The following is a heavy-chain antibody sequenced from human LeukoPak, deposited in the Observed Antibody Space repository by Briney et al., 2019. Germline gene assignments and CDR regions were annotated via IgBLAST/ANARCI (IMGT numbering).Heavy chain of an antibody. CDR3: ARDGWEDIVVVPAAILTGMDV. CDR2: ISAYNGNT. D-gene: IGHD2-2*02. Sequence: PLASVKVSCKASGYTFTSYGISWVRRAPGQGLEWMGWISAYNGNTNYAQKLQGRVTMTTDTSTSTAYMELRSLRSDDTAVYYCARDGWEDIVVVPAAILTGMDVWGQGTTVTVSS. J-gene: IGHJ6*02. CDR1: GYTFTSYG. V-gene: IGHV1-18*01.